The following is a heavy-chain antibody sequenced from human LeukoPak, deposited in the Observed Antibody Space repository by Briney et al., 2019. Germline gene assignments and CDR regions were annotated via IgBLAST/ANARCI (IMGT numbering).Heavy chain of an antibody. Sequence: PGRSLRLSCAASGFTFSTYGMHWVRQAPGKGLEWVAIISYDGSKKYHADSVKGRFTISRDNSKNTLYLQMNSLRRDDTAVYYCAKDPQSRGLVRGRGIDYWGQGTLVTVSS. CDR1: GFTFSTYG. D-gene: IGHD3-10*01. CDR3: AKDPQSRGLVRGRGIDY. V-gene: IGHV3-30*18. CDR2: ISYDGSKK. J-gene: IGHJ4*02.